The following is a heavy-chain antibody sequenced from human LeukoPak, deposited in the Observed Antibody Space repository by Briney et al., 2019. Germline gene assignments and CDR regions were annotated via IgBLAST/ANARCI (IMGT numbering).Heavy chain of an antibody. V-gene: IGHV3-30*03. J-gene: IGHJ4*02. Sequence: GGSLRLSCAASGFTFSSYGTHWVRQAPGKGLEWVAVISYDGSNKYYADSVKGRFTISRDNSKNTLYLQMNSLRAEDTAVYYCATLTSITIFGAENQFDYWGQGTLVTVSS. CDR1: GFTFSSYG. D-gene: IGHD3-3*01. CDR2: ISYDGSNK. CDR3: ATLTSITIFGAENQFDY.